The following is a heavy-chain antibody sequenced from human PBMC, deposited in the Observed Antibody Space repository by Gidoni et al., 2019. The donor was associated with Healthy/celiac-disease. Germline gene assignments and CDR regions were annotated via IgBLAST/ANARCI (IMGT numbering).Heavy chain of an antibody. Sequence: EVQLVESGGGLVKPGGSLRLSCAASGFTFSSYSMNWVRQAPGKGLEWVSSISSSSSYIYYADSVKGRCTIARDNAKNSLYLQMNSLRAEDTAVYYCARDGEIVVDIDAFDIWGQGTMVTVSS. CDR3: ARDGEIVVDIDAFDI. CDR2: ISSSSSYI. CDR1: GFTFSSYS. D-gene: IGHD2-15*01. V-gene: IGHV3-21*01. J-gene: IGHJ3*02.